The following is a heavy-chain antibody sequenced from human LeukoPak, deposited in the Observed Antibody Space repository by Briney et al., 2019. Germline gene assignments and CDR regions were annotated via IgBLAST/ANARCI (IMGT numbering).Heavy chain of an antibody. CDR3: LRGSGSYYSTFDY. CDR2: ISWNSGSI. J-gene: IGHJ4*02. V-gene: IGHV3-9*01. CDR1: GFTFDDYA. Sequence: GGSLRLSCAASGFTFDDYAMHWVRQAPGKGLEWVSGISWNSGSIGYADSVKGRFTISRDNAKNSLYLQMNSLRAEDTAVYYCLRGSGSYYSTFDYWGQGTLVTVSS. D-gene: IGHD3-10*01.